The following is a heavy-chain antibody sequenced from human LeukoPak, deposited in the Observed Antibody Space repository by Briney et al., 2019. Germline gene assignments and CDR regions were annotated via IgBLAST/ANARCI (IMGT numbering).Heavy chain of an antibody. CDR3: ARRDGYGAYDI. V-gene: IGHV5-51*01. CDR2: IYPGDSDT. CDR1: GYSFMTYW. D-gene: IGHD5-24*01. J-gene: IGHJ3*02. Sequence: GESLKISCQASGYSFMTYWIGWVRQTPGKGLEWMAIIYPGDSDTKYSPSFQDQVTISADKSISTAYLQWSSLKASDTAMYYCARRDGYGAYDIWGQGTMVTVSS.